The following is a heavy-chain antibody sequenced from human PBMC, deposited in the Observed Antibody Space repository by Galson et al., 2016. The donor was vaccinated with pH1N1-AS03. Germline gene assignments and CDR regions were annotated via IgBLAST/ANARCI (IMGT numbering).Heavy chain of an antibody. Sequence: SLRLSCAASGFTFSDNRMHWVRQAPGKGLEWDSRIISNGSGTNYADSVKDRFTISRDNSKNTLSLQMSSLTTEDTAVYYCVKDLTGWGAFDFWGQGTMVTVS. V-gene: IGHV3-74*01. J-gene: IGHJ3*01. CDR2: IISNGSGT. CDR3: VKDLTGWGAFDF. D-gene: IGHD6-19*01. CDR1: GFTFSDNR.